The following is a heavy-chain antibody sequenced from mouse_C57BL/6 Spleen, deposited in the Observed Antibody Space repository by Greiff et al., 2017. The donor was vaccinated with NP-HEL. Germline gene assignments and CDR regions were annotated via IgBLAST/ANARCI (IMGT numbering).Heavy chain of an antibody. V-gene: IGHV5-9-1*02. CDR3: TREEIYYYGSSYFYAMDY. CDR1: GFTFSSYA. Sequence: EVQRVESGEGLVKPGGSLKLSCAASGFTFSSYAMSWVRQTPEKRLEWVAYISSGGDYIYYADTVKGRFTISRDNARNTLYLQMSSLKSEDTAMYYCTREEIYYYGSSYFYAMDYWGQGTSVTVSS. CDR2: ISSGGDYI. J-gene: IGHJ4*01. D-gene: IGHD1-1*01.